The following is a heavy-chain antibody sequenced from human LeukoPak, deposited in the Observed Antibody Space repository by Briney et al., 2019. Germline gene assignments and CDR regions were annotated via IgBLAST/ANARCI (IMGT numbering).Heavy chain of an antibody. D-gene: IGHD2-21*02. J-gene: IGHJ2*01. CDR3: ARESLAYCGGDCYLRYFDL. CDR2: IYHSGST. Sequence: SQTLSLTCAVSGGSISSGGYSWSWIRQPPGKGLEWIGYIYHSGSTYYNPSLKSRVTISVDRSKNQFSLKLSSVTAADTAVYYCARESLAYCGGDCYLRYFDLWGRGTLVTVSS. V-gene: IGHV4-30-2*01. CDR1: GGSISSGGYS.